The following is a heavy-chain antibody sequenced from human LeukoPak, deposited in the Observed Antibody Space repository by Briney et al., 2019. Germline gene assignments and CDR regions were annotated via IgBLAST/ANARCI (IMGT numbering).Heavy chain of an antibody. J-gene: IGHJ4*02. CDR2: IYYSGST. CDR3: ARSRPYSSSWYFFDY. V-gene: IGHV4-59*08. Sequence: KTSETLSLTCTVSGGSISSYYWSWIRQPPGKGLEWMGYIYYSGSTNYNPSLKSRVTISVDTSKNQFSLKLSSVTAADTAVYYCARSRPYSSSWYFFDYWGQGTLVTVSS. CDR1: GGSISSYY. D-gene: IGHD6-13*01.